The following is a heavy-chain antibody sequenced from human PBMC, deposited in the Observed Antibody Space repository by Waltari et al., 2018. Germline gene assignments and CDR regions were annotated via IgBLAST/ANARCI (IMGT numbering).Heavy chain of an antibody. V-gene: IGHV4-61*02. D-gene: IGHD3-10*01. J-gene: IGHJ3*02. CDR1: GGSISSGSYY. Sequence: QVQLQESGPGLVKPSQTLSLTCTVSGGSISSGSYYWSWIRQPAGKGLEWIERIYTSGSTNYNPSLKSRVTMSVDTSKNQFSLKLSSVTAADTAVYYCASRMVRGVRGGGDAFDIWGQGTMVTVSS. CDR3: ASRMVRGVRGGGDAFDI. CDR2: IYTSGST.